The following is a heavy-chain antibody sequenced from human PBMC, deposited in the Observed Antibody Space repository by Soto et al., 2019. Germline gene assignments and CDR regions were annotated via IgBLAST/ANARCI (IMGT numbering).Heavy chain of an antibody. CDR3: AKGGHIDY. J-gene: IGHJ4*02. Sequence: ETLSLSCAASGFTFSRYWMSWVRQAPGKGLEWVANIKEDGSEKNDVDSVKGRFTISRDNAKNSLYLQMNSLRVEDTAVYYCAKGGHIDYCGQGTLVTVSS. D-gene: IGHD3-16*01. CDR1: GFTFSRYW. V-gene: IGHV3-7*03. CDR2: IKEDGSEK.